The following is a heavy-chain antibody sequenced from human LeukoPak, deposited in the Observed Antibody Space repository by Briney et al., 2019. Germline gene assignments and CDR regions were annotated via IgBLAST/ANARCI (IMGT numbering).Heavy chain of an antibody. Sequence: ASVKVSCKASGGAFSSYVISWVRQAPGQGLEWMGGIIPIFGTADYAQKFQGRLTITADKSTSTAYMELSSLRSEDTAVYYCARGSNYDILQPPHSWGQGTLVTVSS. CDR2: IIPIFGTA. CDR3: ARGSNYDILQPPHS. CDR1: GGAFSSYV. J-gene: IGHJ5*02. V-gene: IGHV1-69*06. D-gene: IGHD3-9*01.